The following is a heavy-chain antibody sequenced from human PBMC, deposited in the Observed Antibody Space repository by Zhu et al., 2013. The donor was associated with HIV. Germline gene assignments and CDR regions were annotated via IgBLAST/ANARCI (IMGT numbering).Heavy chain of an antibody. CDR2: ISGYNGNK. J-gene: IGHJ4*02. CDR3: ARDPGYCSSTNCYLGN. Sequence: QVQLVQSGTEVKKPGASVRVSCKASGYTFTSSGVSWVRQAPGQGLEWMGWISGYNGNKNYAEKFQGRVTMTTDTSTSTGYMELRSLRSDDTAVYYCARDPGYCSSTNCYLGNWGQGTLVTVSS. CDR1: GYTFTSSG. V-gene: IGHV1-18*01. D-gene: IGHD2-2*01.